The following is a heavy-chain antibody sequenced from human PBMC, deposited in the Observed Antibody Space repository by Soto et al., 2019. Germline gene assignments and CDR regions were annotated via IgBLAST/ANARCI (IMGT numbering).Heavy chain of an antibody. CDR1: GYTFTSYG. CDR3: SRGQVRYYYGSGSYYPFDS. Sequence: QVQLVQSGAEVKKPGASVKVSCKASGYTFTSYGISWVRQAPGQGLEWMGWISAYNGNTNYAQKLQGRVTMTTDTYTSTAHMQMRSLRTDDTAVYYCSRGQVRYYYGSGSYYPFDSWGQGTLVTVSS. V-gene: IGHV1-18*01. J-gene: IGHJ4*02. D-gene: IGHD3-10*01. CDR2: ISAYNGNT.